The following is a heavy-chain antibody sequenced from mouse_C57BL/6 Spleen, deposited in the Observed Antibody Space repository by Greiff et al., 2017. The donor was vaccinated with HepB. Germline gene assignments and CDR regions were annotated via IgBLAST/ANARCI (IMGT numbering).Heavy chain of an antibody. CDR2: IWSDGST. CDR1: GFSLTSYG. D-gene: IGHD1-1*01. V-gene: IGHV2-6-1*01. CDR3: ARHQDYGSSYDWYFDV. J-gene: IGHJ1*03. Sequence: VKLVESGPGLVAPSQSLSITCTVSGFSLTSYGVHWVRQPPGKGLEWLVVIWSDGSTTYNSALKSRLSISKDNSKSQVFLKMNSLQTDDTAMYYCARHQDYGSSYDWYFDVWGTGTSATVSS.